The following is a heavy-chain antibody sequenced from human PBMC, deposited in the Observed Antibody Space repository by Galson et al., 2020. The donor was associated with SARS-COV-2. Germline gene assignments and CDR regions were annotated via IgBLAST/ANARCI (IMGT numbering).Heavy chain of an antibody. V-gene: IGHV3-23*01. CDR1: GFTFSSYA. Sequence: GGSLRLSCAASGFTFSSYAMSWVRQAPGKGLEWVSAISGSGGSTYYADSVKGRFTISRDNSKNTLYLQMNSLRAEDTAVYYCAKMGPVTIFGVEVWEYYLDYWGQGTLVTVSS. J-gene: IGHJ4*02. D-gene: IGHD3-3*01. CDR2: ISGSGGST. CDR3: AKMGPVTIFGVEVWEYYLDY.